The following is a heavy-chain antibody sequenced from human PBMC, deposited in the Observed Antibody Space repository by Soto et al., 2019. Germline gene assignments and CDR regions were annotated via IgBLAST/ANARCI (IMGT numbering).Heavy chain of an antibody. CDR2: IIPIFGTA. J-gene: IGHJ4*02. CDR1: GGTFSSYA. CDR3: GRGNRSSIDY. D-gene: IGHD6-13*01. Sequence: ASVKVSCKASGGTFSSYAISWVRQAPGQGLEWMGGIIPIFGTANYAQKFQGRVTITADESTSTAYMELSSLRSEDTAVDYCGRGNRSSIDYWGQGSLVTVSS. V-gene: IGHV1-69*13.